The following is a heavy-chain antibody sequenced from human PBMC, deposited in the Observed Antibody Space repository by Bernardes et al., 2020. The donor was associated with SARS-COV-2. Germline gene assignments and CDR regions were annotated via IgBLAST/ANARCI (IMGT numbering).Heavy chain of an antibody. CDR3: VKDQLITFGGVIVPDAFDI. D-gene: IGHD3-16*02. J-gene: IGHJ3*02. Sequence: GGSLRLSCAASGFTFRSYAMHWVRQAPGKGLEYVSAIISDGSSTYYADSVKGRFTISRDNSKNTLYLQMSSLRVEDTAVYYCVKDQLITFGGVIVPDAFDIWGQGTVVTVSS. CDR1: GFTFRSYA. CDR2: IISDGSST. V-gene: IGHV3-64D*06.